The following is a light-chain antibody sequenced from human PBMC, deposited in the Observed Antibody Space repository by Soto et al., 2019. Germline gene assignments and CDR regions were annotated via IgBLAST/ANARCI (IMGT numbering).Light chain of an antibody. V-gene: IGKV3-11*01. CDR3: QQRSNWSWT. Sequence: EILMTQSPATLSLSPGERATLSCRASQSVSSYLAWYQQKHGQAPRILIYDASNRDTGIPARFSGRGSGTDFTLTISRLEPEDFSVYYCQQRSNWSWTFGQGTKVDIK. CDR2: DAS. CDR1: QSVSSY. J-gene: IGKJ1*01.